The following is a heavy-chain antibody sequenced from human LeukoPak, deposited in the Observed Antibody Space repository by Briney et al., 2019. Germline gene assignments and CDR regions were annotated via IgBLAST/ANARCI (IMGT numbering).Heavy chain of an antibody. CDR2: INPHSGGT. J-gene: IGHJ4*02. V-gene: IGHV1-2*02. Sequence: ASVKVSCKASGFTFTGYYIHWVRQAPGQGLEWMGYINPHSGGTSSLQKFQGRLTMTRDTSISAAYMELSSLISDDTAMYYCVREGNELLSKNFDYWGQGTLVIVSS. D-gene: IGHD2-21*02. CDR3: VREGNELLSKNFDY. CDR1: GFTFTGYY.